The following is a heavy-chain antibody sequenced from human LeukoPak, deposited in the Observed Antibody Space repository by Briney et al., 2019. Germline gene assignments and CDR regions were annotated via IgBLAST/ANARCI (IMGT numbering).Heavy chain of an antibody. D-gene: IGHD2-2*01. CDR2: INHSGST. J-gene: IGHJ5*02. CDR1: GGSFSGYY. CDR3: ARGSHSRGRYCSSTSCYVGVNWFDP. V-gene: IGHV4-34*01. Sequence: PSETLSLTCAVYGGSFSGYYWSWIRQPPGKGLEWIGEINHSGSTNYNPSLKSRVTISVDTSKNQFSLKLSSVTAADTAVYYCARGSHSRGRYCSSTSCYVGVNWFDPWGQGTLVTVSS.